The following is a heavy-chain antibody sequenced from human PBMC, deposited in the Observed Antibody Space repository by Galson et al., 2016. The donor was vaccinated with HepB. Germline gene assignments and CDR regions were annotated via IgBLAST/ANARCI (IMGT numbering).Heavy chain of an antibody. V-gene: IGHV3-48*02. D-gene: IGHD7-27*01. J-gene: IGHJ4*02. Sequence: SLRLSCAASGFTFSAYPMNWVRQAPGEGLEWVSQINHDSSAMNYALSMKDRFTISRDNAKNSLFLQMDSLSDEDTAVYYCARDINWGLDYWGQGILVTVSS. CDR3: ARDINWGLDY. CDR2: INHDSSAM. CDR1: GFTFSAYP.